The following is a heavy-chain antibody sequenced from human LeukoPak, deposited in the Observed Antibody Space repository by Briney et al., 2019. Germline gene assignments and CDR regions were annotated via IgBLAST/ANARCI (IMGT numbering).Heavy chain of an antibody. V-gene: IGHV3-30*02. D-gene: IGHD6-25*01. CDR2: IRYDGSYK. Sequence: PGGSLRLSCAASGFTFSNYGMHWVRQAPGKGLEWVTYIRYDGSYKSYADSVKGRFTIPRDNSKSTLYLQMNSLRAEDTAVYYCARNNSGPFDPWGQGTLVTVSS. J-gene: IGHJ5*02. CDR1: GFTFSNYG. CDR3: ARNNSGPFDP.